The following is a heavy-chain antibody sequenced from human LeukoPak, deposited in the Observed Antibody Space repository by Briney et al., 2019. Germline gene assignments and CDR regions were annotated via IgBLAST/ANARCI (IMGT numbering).Heavy chain of an antibody. J-gene: IGHJ4*02. V-gene: IGHV4-59*12. Sequence: SETLSLTCTVSGGSISNYYWSWIRQSPVKGLEWIGFIYYSGSTNYNPSLKSRVTISVDTSKNQFSLKLSSVTAADTAVYYCARDGQWLVQGFDYWGQGTLVTVSS. CDR3: ARDGQWLVQGFDY. CDR2: IYYSGST. D-gene: IGHD6-19*01. CDR1: GGSISNYY.